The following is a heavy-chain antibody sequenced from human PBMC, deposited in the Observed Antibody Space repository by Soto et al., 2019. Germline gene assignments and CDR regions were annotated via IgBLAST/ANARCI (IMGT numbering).Heavy chain of an antibody. CDR3: ARDKSRVYSSGYRAFDI. D-gene: IGHD6-19*01. CDR1: GYTFTSYG. J-gene: IGHJ3*02. CDR2: ISAYNGNT. V-gene: IGHV1-18*01. Sequence: GASVKVSCKASGYTFTSYGISWVRQAPGQGLEWMGWISAYNGNTNYAQKLQGRVTMTTDTSTSTAYMELRSLRSDDTAVYYCARDKSRVYSSGYRAFDIWGRGTMVTVSS.